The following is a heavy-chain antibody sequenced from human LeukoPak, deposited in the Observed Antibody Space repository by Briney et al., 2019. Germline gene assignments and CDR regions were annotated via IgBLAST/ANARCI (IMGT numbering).Heavy chain of an antibody. J-gene: IGHJ3*02. CDR3: ARRGYSYVETFDI. Sequence: PSETLSLTCSVSGGSVSSDNHYWGWIRQPPGKGLEWIGNFDYSGKSYYNPSLKGRVTISIDTSKSQFSLKLKSVTAADTAMYYCARRGYSYVETFDIWGQGTMVTVSS. D-gene: IGHD5-18*01. CDR1: GGSVSSDNHY. V-gene: IGHV4-39*07. CDR2: FDYSGKS.